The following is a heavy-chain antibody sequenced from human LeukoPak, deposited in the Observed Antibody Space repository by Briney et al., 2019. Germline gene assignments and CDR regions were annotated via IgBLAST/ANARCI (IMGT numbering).Heavy chain of an antibody. D-gene: IGHD2-2*01. CDR1: GYSFTSYW. CDR3: ARGPAQCSSTSCSSQGFIVPPAWPFDY. J-gene: IGHJ4*02. V-gene: IGHV5-51*01. CDR2: IYPGDSDT. Sequence: PGESLKISCKGSGYSFTSYWIGWVRQMPGKGLEWMGIIYPGDSDTRYSPSFQGQVTISADKSISTAYLQWSSLKASDTAMYYCARGPAQCSSTSCSSQGFIVPPAWPFDYWGQGTLVTVSS.